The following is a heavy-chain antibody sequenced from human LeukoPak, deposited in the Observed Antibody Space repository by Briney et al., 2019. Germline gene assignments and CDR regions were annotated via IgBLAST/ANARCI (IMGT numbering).Heavy chain of an antibody. CDR1: GFTFSSYW. V-gene: IGHV3-7*01. CDR2: IKQDGSEK. D-gene: IGHD5-12*01. J-gene: IGHJ4*02. Sequence: HPGGSLRLSCAASGFTFSSYWMSWVRQAPGKGLEWVANIKQDGSEKYYVDSVKGRFTISRDNAKNSLYLQMNSLGAEDTAVYYCARDRYPADSGPSRGWGQGTLVTVSS. CDR3: ARDRYPADSGPSRG.